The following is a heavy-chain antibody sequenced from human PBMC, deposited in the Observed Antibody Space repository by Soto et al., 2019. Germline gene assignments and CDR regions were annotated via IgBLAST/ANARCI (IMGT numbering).Heavy chain of an antibody. CDR3: ARDSAIAAAGFDY. CDR1: GYTFTGYY. D-gene: IGHD6-13*01. CDR2: INPNSGGT. V-gene: IGHV1-2*04. J-gene: IGHJ4*02. Sequence: GASVKVSCKASGYTFTGYYMHWVRQAPGQGLEWMGWINPNSGGTNYAQKFQGWVTMTRDTSISTAYMELSRLKSDDTAVYYCARDSAIAAAGFDYWGQGTLVTVSS.